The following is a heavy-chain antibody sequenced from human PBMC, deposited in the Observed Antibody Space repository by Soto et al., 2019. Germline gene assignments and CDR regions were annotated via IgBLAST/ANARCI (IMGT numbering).Heavy chain of an antibody. CDR1: EFTFSSHA. J-gene: IGHJ4*02. V-gene: IGHV3-23*01. Sequence: GGSLRLSCAASEFTFSSHAMSWVRQPPGKGLEWVSGITGSESITYYASTVKGRFTISRDNAKHTLYLQMNSLRAEDTAIYYCAKDEADWLFNHFGFWGLGTLVTVSS. CDR3: AKDEADWLFNHFGF. D-gene: IGHD3-9*01. CDR2: ITGSESIT.